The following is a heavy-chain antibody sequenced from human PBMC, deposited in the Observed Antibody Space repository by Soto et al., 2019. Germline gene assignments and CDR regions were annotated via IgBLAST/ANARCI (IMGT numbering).Heavy chain of an antibody. V-gene: IGHV3-30*01. CDR2: IVVDGTST. D-gene: IGHD6-19*01. J-gene: IGHJ1*01. Sequence: QVQLVESGGGVVQRGESLRLSCAASGFTFNNYPMHWVRQAPGTGLEWVAGIVVDGTSTHFPDSVKGLFTISRDNLMNRLFLQMDSLMIDDTAIYYCAREDLSSGHAGTIYHWGQCSLVIV. CDR3: AREDLSSGHAGTIYH. CDR1: GFTFNNYP.